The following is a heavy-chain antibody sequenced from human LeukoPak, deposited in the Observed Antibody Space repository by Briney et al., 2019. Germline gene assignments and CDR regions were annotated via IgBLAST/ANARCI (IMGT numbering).Heavy chain of an antibody. V-gene: IGHV4-39*01. CDR1: GDSISNSKYY. Sequence: SETLSLTCTVSGDSISNSKYYWGWIRQSPGKGLEWIGSIYYSGTTYYSPSLKSRVTISVDTSKNQFSLNLSSVTAADTAVYYCARHDYYYMDVWGKGTTVTISS. CDR2: IYYSGTT. CDR3: ARHDYYYMDV. J-gene: IGHJ6*03.